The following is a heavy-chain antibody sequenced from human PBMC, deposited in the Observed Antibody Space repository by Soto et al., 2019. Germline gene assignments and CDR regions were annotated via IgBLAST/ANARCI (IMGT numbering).Heavy chain of an antibody. D-gene: IGHD2-2*01. V-gene: IGHV3-7*05. Sequence: PGGCLRLSGASSGFTFSIYWMSWVRQAPGKGLEWVANIKQDGSDKYYVDSVKGRFTISRDNAKNSLYLQMNSLRVEDTAVYYCARDRCSSTSCFFDYWGQGTLVTVSS. CDR1: GFTFSIYW. CDR2: IKQDGSDK. CDR3: ARDRCSSTSCFFDY. J-gene: IGHJ4*02.